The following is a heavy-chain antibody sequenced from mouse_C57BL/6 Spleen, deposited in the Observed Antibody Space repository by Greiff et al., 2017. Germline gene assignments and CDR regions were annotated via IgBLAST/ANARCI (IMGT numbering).Heavy chain of an antibody. Sequence: QVQLQQPGAELVRPGSSVKLSCKASGYTFTSYWMHWVKQRPIQGLEWIGNINPSDSDTHYNQKFKDKATLTVDKSSSTAYMQLSSLTSEDSAVYYCASSDYWGQGTTLTVSS. V-gene: IGHV1-52*01. J-gene: IGHJ2*01. CDR2: INPSDSDT. CDR1: GYTFTSYW. CDR3: ASSDY.